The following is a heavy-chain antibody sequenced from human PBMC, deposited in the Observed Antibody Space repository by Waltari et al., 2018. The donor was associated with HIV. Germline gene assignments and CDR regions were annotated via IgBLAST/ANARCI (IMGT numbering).Heavy chain of an antibody. CDR3: AKDKGGVTYIFDY. V-gene: IGHV3-30*18. D-gene: IGHD1-1*01. J-gene: IGHJ4*02. CDR2: ISYDGSNK. CDR1: GFPFSSYG. Sequence: QVQLVESGGGVVQPGRSLRLSCAASGFPFSSYGMHWVRQAPGKGLGGVAVISYDGSNKYYADAVKGRFTISRDNSKNTRDLQMNSLRAEDTAVYYCAKDKGGVTYIFDYWGQGTLVTVSS.